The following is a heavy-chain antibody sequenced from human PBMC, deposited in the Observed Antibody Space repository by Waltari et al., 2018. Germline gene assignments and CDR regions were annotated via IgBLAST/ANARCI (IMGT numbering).Heavy chain of an antibody. D-gene: IGHD3-10*01. V-gene: IGHV4-39*01. J-gene: IGHJ4*02. CDR3: ARHGGVTSFDY. Sequence: QLQLQESGPGLVKPSETLSLTCTVSGGSISSSSYYWGWIRQPPGKGLEWIGSIYYSGSTYYNPSLKSRVTISVDTSKNQFSLKLSSVTAADTAVYYCARHGGVTSFDYWGQGTLVTVSS. CDR2: IYYSGST. CDR1: GGSISSSSYY.